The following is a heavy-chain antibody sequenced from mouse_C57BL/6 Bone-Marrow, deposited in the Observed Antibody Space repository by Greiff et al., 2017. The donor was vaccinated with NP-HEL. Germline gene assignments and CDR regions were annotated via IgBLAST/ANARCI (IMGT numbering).Heavy chain of an antibody. J-gene: IGHJ1*03. V-gene: IGHV5-9-1*02. CDR3: TRGSITTVVAIRPYWYFDV. Sequence: EVQGVESGDGLVKPGGSLKLSCAASGFTFSSYAMSWVRQTPEKRLEWVAYISSGGDYIYYADTVKGRFTISRDNARNTLYLQMSSLKSEDTAMYYCTRGSITTVVAIRPYWYFDVWGTGTTVTVSS. CDR1: GFTFSSYA. CDR2: ISSGGDYI. D-gene: IGHD1-1*01.